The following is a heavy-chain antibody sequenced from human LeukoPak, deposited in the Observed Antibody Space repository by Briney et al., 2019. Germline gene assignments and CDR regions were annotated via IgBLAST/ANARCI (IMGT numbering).Heavy chain of an antibody. J-gene: IGHJ6*03. V-gene: IGHV1-2*06. CDR1: GYTFTGYY. D-gene: IGHD2-2*01. CDR3: ARDQGYCSSTSCYRYYYYMDV. Sequence: ASVKVSRKASGYTFTGYYMHWVRQAPGQGLEWMGRINPNSGGTNYAQKFQGRVTMTRDTSISTAYMELSRLRSDDTAVYYCARDQGYCSSTSCYRYYYYMDVWGKGTTVTVSS. CDR2: INPNSGGT.